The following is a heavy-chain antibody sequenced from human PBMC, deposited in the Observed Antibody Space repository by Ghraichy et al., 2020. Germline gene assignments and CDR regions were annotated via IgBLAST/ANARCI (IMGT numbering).Heavy chain of an antibody. J-gene: IGHJ4*02. CDR1: GFTFSSYA. V-gene: IGHV3-30-3*01. CDR2: ISYDGSNK. CDR3: ARESLMDIVVVPAARGGMGFDY. D-gene: IGHD2-2*03. Sequence: GESLNISCAASGFTFSSYAMHWVRQAPGKGLEWVAVISYDGSNKYYADSVKGRFTISRDNSKNTLYLQMNSLRAEDTAVYYCARESLMDIVVVPAARGGMGFDYWGQGTLVTVSS.